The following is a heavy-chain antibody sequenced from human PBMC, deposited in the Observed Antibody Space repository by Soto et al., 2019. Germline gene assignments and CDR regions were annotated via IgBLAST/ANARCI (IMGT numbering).Heavy chain of an antibody. CDR1: GDTFTFYS. Sequence: QVQFVQSGAEVKRPGSSVKVSCKASGDTFTFYSINWVRQAPGLGLEWMGRVNPILRMSNYAQRFQGRVTMTADKATSTAYMELSSLRSEDTAIYYCASSYGSGYRAFDFWGQGALVTVSS. J-gene: IGHJ4*02. D-gene: IGHD3-10*01. CDR2: VNPILRMS. V-gene: IGHV1-69*02. CDR3: ASSYGSGYRAFDF.